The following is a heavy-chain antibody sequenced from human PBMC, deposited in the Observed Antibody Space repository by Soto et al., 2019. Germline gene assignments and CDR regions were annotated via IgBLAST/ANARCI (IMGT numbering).Heavy chain of an antibody. CDR1: GGSLSSNH. D-gene: IGHD2-15*01. CDR3: GSLVYCSGGGCYIAYHFDC. CDR2: ISHIGTT. J-gene: IGHJ4*02. V-gene: IGHV4-59*08. Sequence: SETLSLTCTVSGGSLSSNHWSWVRQTPGKALEWIGYISHIGTTLNNPSLQSRVTISADTSRNQLSLKLSSVTAADTAVYFCGSLVYCSGGGCYIAYHFDCWSQGTLVTDSS.